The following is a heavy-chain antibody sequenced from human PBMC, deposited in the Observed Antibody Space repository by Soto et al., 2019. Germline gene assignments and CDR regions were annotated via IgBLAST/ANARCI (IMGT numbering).Heavy chain of an antibody. D-gene: IGHD2-15*01. V-gene: IGHV4-59*01. CDR3: ARGDCSGGTCYLGYYYMDV. CDR1: GGSISSYY. CDR2: IYYSGST. J-gene: IGHJ6*03. Sequence: QVQLQESGPGLVKPSETLSLTCTVSGGSISSYYWSWIRQPPGKGLEWIGYIYYSGSTNYNPSLKCRVTISVDTSKNQFSLKLSSVTAADTAFYYCARGDCSGGTCYLGYYYMDVWGKGTTVTVSS.